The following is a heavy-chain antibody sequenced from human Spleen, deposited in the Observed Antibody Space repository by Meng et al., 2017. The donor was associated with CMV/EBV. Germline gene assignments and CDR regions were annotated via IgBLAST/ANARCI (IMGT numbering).Heavy chain of an antibody. CDR2: ISGGGDRT. D-gene: IGHD1-26*01. CDR3: AKGPLRSGSYPSYFDY. Sequence: FTVSSYAMSWVRKAPGKGLEGVSAISGGGDRTYNADSVRGRFTISRDESKNTVYLQMSSLRAEDTAVYYCAKGPLRSGSYPSYFDYWGQGALVTVSS. V-gene: IGHV3-23*01. CDR1: FTVSSYA. J-gene: IGHJ4*02.